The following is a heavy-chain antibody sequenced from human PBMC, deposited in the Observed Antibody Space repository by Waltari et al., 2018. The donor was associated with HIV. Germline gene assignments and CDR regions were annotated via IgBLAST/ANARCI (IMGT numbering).Heavy chain of an antibody. D-gene: IGHD5-12*01. CDR2: INHSGST. Sequence: QVQLQQWGAGLLKPSETLSLTCAVYGGSFSGYYWSWIRQPPGKGLEWIGEINHSGSTTYNPSLKSRVTISVDTSKNQFSLKLSSVTAADTAVYYCAIRRDGYNYEDYWGQGTLVTVSS. V-gene: IGHV4-34*01. J-gene: IGHJ4*02. CDR1: GGSFSGYY. CDR3: AIRRDGYNYEDY.